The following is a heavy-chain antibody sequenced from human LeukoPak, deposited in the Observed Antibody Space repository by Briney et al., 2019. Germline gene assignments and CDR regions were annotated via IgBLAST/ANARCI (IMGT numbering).Heavy chain of an antibody. CDR3: AKDDHGDYAPYYFDY. D-gene: IGHD4-17*01. Sequence: GGSLRLSCAASGFTFSKYALNWVRQAPGKGLEWVSGISGSSSVTYYADSVKGRFTISRDNSKNTLYLQMDSLRAEDTAVYYCAKDDHGDYAPYYFDYWGQGTLVTVSS. CDR1: GFTFSKYA. V-gene: IGHV3-23*01. CDR2: ISGSSSVT. J-gene: IGHJ4*02.